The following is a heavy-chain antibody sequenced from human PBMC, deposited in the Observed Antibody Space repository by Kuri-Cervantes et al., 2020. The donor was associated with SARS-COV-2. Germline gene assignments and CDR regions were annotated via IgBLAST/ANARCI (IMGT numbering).Heavy chain of an antibody. J-gene: IGHJ6*02. D-gene: IGHD6-19*01. V-gene: IGHV4-59*01. CDR2: IYYSGST. CDR1: GGSISSYY. CDR3: AREGIAVAGHYYGMDV. Sequence: GSLRLSCTVSGGSISSYYWSWIRQPPGKGLEWIGYIYYSGSTNYNPSLKSRVTISVDTSKNQFSLKLSSVTAADTAVYYCAREGIAVAGHYYGMDVWGQGTTVTVSS.